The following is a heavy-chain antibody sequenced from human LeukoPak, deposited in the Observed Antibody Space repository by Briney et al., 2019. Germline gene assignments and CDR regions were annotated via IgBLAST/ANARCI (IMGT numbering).Heavy chain of an antibody. Sequence: PGGSLRLSCAAPGFSFTTYWMSWVRQAQGKGLEWVANINQDGTEKCYVESVKGRFTISRDNAKNSLYLQMNSLRAEDMALYYCAKSLARPIAVAGNDAFDIWGQGTMVTVSS. CDR2: INQDGTEK. V-gene: IGHV3-7*03. CDR3: AKSLARPIAVAGNDAFDI. J-gene: IGHJ3*02. CDR1: GFSFTTYW. D-gene: IGHD6-19*01.